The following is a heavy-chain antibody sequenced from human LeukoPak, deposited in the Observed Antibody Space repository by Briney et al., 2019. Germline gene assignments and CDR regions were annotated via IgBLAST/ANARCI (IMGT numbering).Heavy chain of an antibody. V-gene: IGHV3-48*02. CDR2: ITSSSATI. D-gene: IGHD5-18*01. Sequence: GGSLRLSCAASGFTFSSYSMNWVRQAPGKGLEWVSYITSSSATIYYADSVKGRFTISRDNAKNSLYLQMNSLGDEDTAVYYCAKGGYTYGHFDYWGQGTLVTVSS. J-gene: IGHJ4*02. CDR1: GFTFSSYS. CDR3: AKGGYTYGHFDY.